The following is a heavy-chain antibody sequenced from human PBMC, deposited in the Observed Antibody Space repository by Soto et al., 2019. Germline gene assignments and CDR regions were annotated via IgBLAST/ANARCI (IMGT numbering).Heavy chain of an antibody. D-gene: IGHD3-16*01. CDR3: EGEKSCYYDY. J-gene: IGHJ4*02. Sequence: QVQLVQSGAEVKKPGASVKVSCKASGYTFTSYDINWVRQATGQGLEWMGWMNPNSGNTGYAQKFQGRVTMTRNTSISTAYMEPGSPRSEDTAVYYCEGEKSCYYDYWGQGTLVTVSS. V-gene: IGHV1-8*01. CDR1: GYTFTSYD. CDR2: MNPNSGNT.